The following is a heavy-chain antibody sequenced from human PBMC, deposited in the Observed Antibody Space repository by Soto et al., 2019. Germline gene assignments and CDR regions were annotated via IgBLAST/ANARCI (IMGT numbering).Heavy chain of an antibody. J-gene: IGHJ5*02. CDR2: ISAYNGNT. V-gene: IGHV1-18*04. Sequence: ASVKVSCKASGYTFTSYGISWVRQAPGQGLEWMGWISAYNGNTNYAQKLQGRVTMTTDTSTSTAYMELRSLRSDDTAVYYCARDYSPDYYDSSGYYFGGWFDLWGQGTLVT. D-gene: IGHD3-22*01. CDR3: ARDYSPDYYDSSGYYFGGWFDL. CDR1: GYTFTSYG.